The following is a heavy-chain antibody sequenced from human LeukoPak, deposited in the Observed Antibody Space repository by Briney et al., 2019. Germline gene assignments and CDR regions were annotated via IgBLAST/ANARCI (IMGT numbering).Heavy chain of an antibody. CDR1: GYTFTGYY. D-gene: IGHD6-13*01. CDR3: ARDLGSWPDNYYYYGMDV. J-gene: IGHJ6*02. CDR2: INPNSGGT. V-gene: IGHV1-2*02. Sequence: ASVKVSCKASGYTFTGYYMHWVRQAPGQGLEWMGWINPNSGGTNYAQKFQGRVTMTRDTSISTAYMELRSLRSDDTAVYYCARDLGSWPDNYYYYGMDVWGQGTTVTVSS.